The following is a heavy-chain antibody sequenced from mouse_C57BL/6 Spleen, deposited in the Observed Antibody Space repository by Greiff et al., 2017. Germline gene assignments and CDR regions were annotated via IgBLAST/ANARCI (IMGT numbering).Heavy chain of an antibody. Sequence: EVQLVESGGGLVKPGGSLKLSCAASGFTFSSYAMSWVRQTPEKRLEWVATIIDGGSYTYYPDNVKGRFTISRDNAKNNLYLQMSHLKSEDTAMYYCARAGDFAYWGQGTLVTVSA. CDR3: ARAGDFAY. CDR1: GFTFSSYA. V-gene: IGHV5-4*01. CDR2: IIDGGSYT. J-gene: IGHJ3*01. D-gene: IGHD2-13*01.